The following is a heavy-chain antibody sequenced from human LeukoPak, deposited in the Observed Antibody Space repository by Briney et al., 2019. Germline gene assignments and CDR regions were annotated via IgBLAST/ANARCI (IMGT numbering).Heavy chain of an antibody. J-gene: IGHJ3*02. Sequence: LSQTLSLTCAVSGGSISSGGYSWSWIRQPPGKGLEWIGYIYHSGSTYYNPSLKSRVTISVDRSKNQFSLKLSSVTAADTAVYYCARADTTVTTFGIWGQGTMVTVSS. CDR3: ARADTTVTTFGI. D-gene: IGHD4-17*01. CDR1: GGSISSGGYS. CDR2: IYHSGST. V-gene: IGHV4-30-2*01.